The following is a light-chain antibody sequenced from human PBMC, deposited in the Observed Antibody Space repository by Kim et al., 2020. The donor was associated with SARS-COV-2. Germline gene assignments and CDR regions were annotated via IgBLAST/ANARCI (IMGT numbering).Light chain of an antibody. V-gene: IGLV3-9*01. Sequence: VALGQTAKISCWGSNIGNKHVHWYQQRPGQAPVTVIFRNDNVGSGVPERFSGSSSGDTATLTISRVQVGDEGDYYCQVWDSDTFIFGGGTQLTVL. CDR3: QVWDSDTFI. J-gene: IGLJ2*01. CDR1: NIGNKH. CDR2: RND.